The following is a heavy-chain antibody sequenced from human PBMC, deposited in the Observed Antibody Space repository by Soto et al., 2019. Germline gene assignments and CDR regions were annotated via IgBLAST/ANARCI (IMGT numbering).Heavy chain of an antibody. CDR3: ARHRIGYCSGGSCSDAFDI. V-gene: IGHV4-59*08. J-gene: IGHJ3*02. CDR1: GGSISSYY. CDR2: IYYSGST. Sequence: SETLSLTCTVSGGSISSYYWSWIRQPPGKGLEWIGYIYYSGSTNYNPSLKSRVTISVDTSKNQFSLKLSSVTAADTAVYYCARHRIGYCSGGSCSDAFDIWGQGTMVTVSS. D-gene: IGHD2-15*01.